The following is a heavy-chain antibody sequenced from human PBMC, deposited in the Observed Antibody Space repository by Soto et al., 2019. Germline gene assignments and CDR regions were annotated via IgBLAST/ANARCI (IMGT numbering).Heavy chain of an antibody. CDR3: ARSHGSSTSLEIYYYYYYGMDV. V-gene: IGHV1-69*01. Sequence: QVQLVQSGAGVKKPGSSVKVSCKASGGTFSSYCISWVRQAPGQGLEWMGGIIPISGTANYAQKFQGRVTITADESTSTAYMELSSLRSEDTAVYYCARSHGSSTSLEIYYYYYYGMDVWGQGTTVTVSS. J-gene: IGHJ6*02. D-gene: IGHD2-2*01. CDR1: GGTFSSYC. CDR2: IIPISGTA.